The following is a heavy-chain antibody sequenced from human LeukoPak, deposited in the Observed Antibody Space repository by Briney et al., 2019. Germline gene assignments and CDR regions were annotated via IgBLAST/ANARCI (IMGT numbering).Heavy chain of an antibody. D-gene: IGHD2-15*01. J-gene: IGHJ4*02. V-gene: IGHV3-7*04. Sequence: GGSLRLSCAASGFTFSRYWMSWVRQAPGKGLQWVTNIKEDGSEKYYVDSVKGRFTVSRDDAKNSLYLQLNSLRAEDTAVYYCARVTQVAFDSWGQGILVTVSS. CDR2: IKEDGSEK. CDR1: GFTFSRYW. CDR3: ARVTQVAFDS.